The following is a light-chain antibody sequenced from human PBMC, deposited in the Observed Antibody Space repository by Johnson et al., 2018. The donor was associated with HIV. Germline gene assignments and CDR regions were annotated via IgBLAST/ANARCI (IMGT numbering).Light chain of an antibody. Sequence: QSVLTQPPSVSAAPGQKVTISCSGSSSNIGNNYVSWYQQLPGTAPKLLIYENNKRPSGIPDRFSGSKSGTSATLGITGLQTGDEADYYCGTWANSLSAYVFDTGTKVTVL. CDR2: ENN. CDR3: GTWANSLSAYV. CDR1: SSNIGNNY. J-gene: IGLJ1*01. V-gene: IGLV1-51*02.